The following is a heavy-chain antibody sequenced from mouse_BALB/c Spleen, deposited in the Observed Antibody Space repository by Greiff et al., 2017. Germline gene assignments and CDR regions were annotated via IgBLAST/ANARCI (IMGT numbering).Heavy chain of an antibody. Sequence: QVQLQQSGPQLVRPGASVKISCKASGYSFTSYWMHWVKQRPGQGLEWIGMLAPSDSETRLNQKFKDKATLTVDKSSSTAYLQLSSPTSEDSAVYYCARSVVGFDYWGQGTTLTVSS. V-gene: IGHV1S127*01. CDR1: GYSFTSYW. CDR3: ARSVVGFDY. D-gene: IGHD1-1*01. CDR2: LAPSDSET. J-gene: IGHJ2*01.